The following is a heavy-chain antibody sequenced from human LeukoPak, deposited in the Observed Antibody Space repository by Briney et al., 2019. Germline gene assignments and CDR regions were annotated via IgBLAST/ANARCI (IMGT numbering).Heavy chain of an antibody. J-gene: IGHJ4*02. V-gene: IGHV3-53*01. Sequence: GGSLRLSCAASGFSVNNNYVDWVRQAPGKGLEWVSSMDNFAITYYADSVQGRFTISRDSSRNTVFLQMNSLRAEDTAVYYCARNHITMIVVVNWGQGTLVTVSS. D-gene: IGHD3-22*01. CDR2: MDNFAIT. CDR1: GFSVNNNY. CDR3: ARNHITMIVVVN.